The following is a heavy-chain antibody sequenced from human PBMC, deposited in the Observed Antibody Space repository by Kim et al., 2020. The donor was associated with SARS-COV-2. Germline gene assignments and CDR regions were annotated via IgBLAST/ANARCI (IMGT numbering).Heavy chain of an antibody. CDR2: ISGSGDDT. CDR3: ARAPRVVTHDFNY. V-gene: IGHV3-23*01. D-gene: IGHD3-3*01. J-gene: IGHJ4*02. Sequence: GGSLRLSCEVSGFIFSDYAMSWVRQAPGKGLEWVSIISGSGDDTHYADSVKGRFTVSRDNSKNTLHLQMNSLRADDTAVYYCARAPRVVTHDFNYWGQGT. CDR1: GFIFSDYA.